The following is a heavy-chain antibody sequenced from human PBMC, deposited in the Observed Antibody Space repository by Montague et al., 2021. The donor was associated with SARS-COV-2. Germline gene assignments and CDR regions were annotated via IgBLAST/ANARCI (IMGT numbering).Heavy chain of an antibody. CDR3: ASDFKNSDAMDV. J-gene: IGHJ6*02. CDR2: IFYSGTT. D-gene: IGHD4-23*01. CDR1: GGSISTTSYY. V-gene: IGHV4-39*07. Sequence: SETLSLTCTVSGGSISTTSYYWGWIRQPPGKGLEWIASIFYSGTTYYNPFLRSRVTISVQTSKNQFSLTVASVTAADTAIYYCASDFKNSDAMDVWGQGTTVIVSS.